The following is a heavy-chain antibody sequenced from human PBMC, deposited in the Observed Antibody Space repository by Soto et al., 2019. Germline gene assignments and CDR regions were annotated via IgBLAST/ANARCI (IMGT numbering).Heavy chain of an antibody. J-gene: IGHJ4*02. CDR1: GXXFSSXX. Sequence: GGSLRLSCXASGXXFSSXXMXXXXQAPGKGLEWVAVIGYDGSNKYYADSVKGRFTISRDNSKNTLYLQMNSLRAEDTAVYYCARDRFEYSSSYYFDYWGQGTLVTVSS. CDR3: ARDRFEYSSSYYFDY. V-gene: IGHV3-33*01. D-gene: IGHD6-6*01. CDR2: IGYDGSNK.